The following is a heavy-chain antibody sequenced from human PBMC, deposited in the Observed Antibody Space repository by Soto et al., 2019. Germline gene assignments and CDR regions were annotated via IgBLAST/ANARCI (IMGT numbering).Heavy chain of an antibody. CDR3: AQGSTSDYGMDV. Sequence: SETLSLTCAVSGGSISSGGYSWSWIRQPPGKGLEWIGYIYHSGSTYYNPSLKSRVTISVDRSKNQFSLKLSSVTAADTAVYYCAQGSTSDYGMDVWGQGTTVTVSS. D-gene: IGHD2-2*01. J-gene: IGHJ6*02. V-gene: IGHV4-30-2*01. CDR1: GGSISSGGYS. CDR2: IYHSGST.